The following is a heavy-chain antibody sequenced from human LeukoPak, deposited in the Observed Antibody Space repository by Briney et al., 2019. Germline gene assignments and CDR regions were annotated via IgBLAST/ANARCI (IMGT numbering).Heavy chain of an antibody. CDR2: ISSGGTTI. V-gene: IGHV3-48*03. D-gene: IGHD3-10*01. CDR3: AKSRYYGHNWFDP. J-gene: IGHJ5*02. Sequence: GGSLRLSCAASGFIFSSSEMNWVRQAPGKGLEWISYISSGGTTIYHADSVKGRFTISRDNAKNSLYLQMNSLRADDTAAYYCAKSRYYGHNWFDPWGQGTLVTVSS. CDR1: GFIFSSSE.